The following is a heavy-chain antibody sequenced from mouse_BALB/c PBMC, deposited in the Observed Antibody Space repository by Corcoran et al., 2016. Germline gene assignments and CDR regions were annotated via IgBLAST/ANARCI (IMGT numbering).Heavy chain of an antibody. CDR2: ILPGSGST. J-gene: IGHJ4*01. D-gene: IGHD1-1*01. V-gene: IGHV1-9*01. Sequence: QVQLQQSGAELMKPGASVKISCKATGYTFSSYWIEWVKQRPGHGLEWIGEILPGSGSTNYNEKFKGKATFTADTSSNTAYMQLSSLTSEDSAVYYCARDLTTVAAMDYWGQGTSVTVSS. CDR3: ARDLTTVAAMDY. CDR1: GYTFSSYW.